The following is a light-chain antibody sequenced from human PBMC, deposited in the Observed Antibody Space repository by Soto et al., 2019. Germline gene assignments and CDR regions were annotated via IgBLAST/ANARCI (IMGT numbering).Light chain of an antibody. J-gene: IGKJ1*01. Sequence: DIQLTQSPSTLSASVGDRVTITCRASQSITNRLAWYQQRPGKAPQVLIYDASSLESGVPSRFSGSGSGTQFILTISSLQPDDFATYYCQHYGGMWAFGQGTKVDIK. CDR1: QSITNR. CDR3: QHYGGMWA. CDR2: DAS. V-gene: IGKV1-5*01.